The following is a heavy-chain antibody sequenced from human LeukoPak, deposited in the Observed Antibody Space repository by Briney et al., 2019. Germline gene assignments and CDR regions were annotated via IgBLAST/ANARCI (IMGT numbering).Heavy chain of an antibody. Sequence: GASVKVSCKASGGTFSSYTISWVRQAPGQGLEWMGRIIPILGIANYAQKVQGRVTITADKSTSTAYMELSSLRSEDTAVYYCARDAGFRSPRHYYYGMDVWGQGTTVTVSS. CDR1: GGTFSSYT. CDR3: ARDAGFRSPRHYYYGMDV. CDR2: IIPILGIA. V-gene: IGHV1-69*04. J-gene: IGHJ6*02.